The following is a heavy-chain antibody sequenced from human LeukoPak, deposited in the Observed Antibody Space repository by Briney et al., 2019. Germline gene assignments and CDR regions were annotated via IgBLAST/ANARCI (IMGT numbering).Heavy chain of an antibody. D-gene: IGHD6-6*01. V-gene: IGHV4-30-2*01. Sequence: SETLSLTCTVSGGSISSGGYYWSWIRQPPGKGLEWIGYIYHSGSTYYNPSLKSRVTISVDGSKNQFSLKLSSVTAADTAVYYCARGSIAARPGYYYYYMDVWGKGTTVTVSS. J-gene: IGHJ6*03. CDR2: IYHSGST. CDR1: GGSISSGGYY. CDR3: ARGSIAARPGYYYYYMDV.